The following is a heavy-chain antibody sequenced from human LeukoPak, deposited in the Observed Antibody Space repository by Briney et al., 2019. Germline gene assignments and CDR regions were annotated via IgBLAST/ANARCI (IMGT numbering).Heavy chain of an antibody. CDR3: ARGGYYNFWTGLVDY. D-gene: IGHD3/OR15-3a*01. CDR1: GFDFNKYW. V-gene: IGHV3-7*01. Sequence: GGSLRLSCAASGFDFNKYWMNWVRQAPGKGLEWVANIKHDETEINYVDSVRGRFTVSRDNAKNSLYLQLNSLRHEDAAVYFCARGGYYNFWTGLVDYWGLGTRVTVSS. J-gene: IGHJ4*02. CDR2: IKHDETEI.